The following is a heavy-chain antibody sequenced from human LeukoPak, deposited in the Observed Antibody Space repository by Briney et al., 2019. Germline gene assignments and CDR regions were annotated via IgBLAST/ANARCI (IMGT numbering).Heavy chain of an antibody. CDR3: ATDIVVVPAAIFDY. D-gene: IGHD2-2*01. Sequence: GSLRLSCAASGFTFSSYGMHWVRQAPGKGLEWVAVISYDGSNKYYADSVKGRFTISRDNSKNTLYLQMNSLRAEDTAVYYCATDIVVVPAAIFDYWGQGTLVTVSS. CDR2: ISYDGSNK. V-gene: IGHV3-30*03. CDR1: GFTFSSYG. J-gene: IGHJ4*02.